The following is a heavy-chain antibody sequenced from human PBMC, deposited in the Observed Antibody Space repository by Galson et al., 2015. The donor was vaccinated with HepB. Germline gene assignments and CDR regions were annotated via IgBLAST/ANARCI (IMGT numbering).Heavy chain of an antibody. CDR3: ASMGEKLAPGGY. V-gene: IGHV3-11*06. CDR1: GFTFSDYY. Sequence: SLRLSCAASGFTFSDYYMSWIRQAPGKGLEWVSYISSSSSYTNYADSVRGRFTISRDNAKNSLYLQMNSLRAEDTAVYYCASMGEKLAPGGYWGQGTLVTVSS. D-gene: IGHD3-16*01. CDR2: ISSSSSYT. J-gene: IGHJ4*02.